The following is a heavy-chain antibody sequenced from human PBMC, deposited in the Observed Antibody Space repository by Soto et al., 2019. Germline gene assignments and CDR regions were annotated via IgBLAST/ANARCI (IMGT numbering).Heavy chain of an antibody. V-gene: IGHV1-18*01. J-gene: IGHJ4*02. CDR3: ARDEEDANLMIVVLPGDY. CDR1: GYRFTRYG. D-gene: IGHD2-21*01. CDR2: ISTYNGDT. Sequence: QVQLVQSGGEVKKPGASVKVSCKASGYRFTRYGINWVRQAPGQGLEWMCWISTYNGDTHYAQKFQDRVTMTTDTSTNTAYLELRSLKSDDTAVYYCARDEEDANLMIVVLPGDYWGQGTLVSVSS.